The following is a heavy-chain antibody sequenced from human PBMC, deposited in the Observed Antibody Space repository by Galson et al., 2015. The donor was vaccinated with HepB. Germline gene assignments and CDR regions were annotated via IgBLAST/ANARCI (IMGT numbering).Heavy chain of an antibody. CDR3: TTDPLYY. CDR2: IESTTDGGTT. Sequence: SLRLSCAASGFTFTNAWMSWVRQAPGKGLEWVGRIESTTDGGTTDYAAPVKGRFIISRDDSNNTLYLQMNSLKTEDTAVYYCTTDPLYYWGQGTLVTVSS. CDR1: GFTFTNAW. J-gene: IGHJ4*02. V-gene: IGHV3-15*04.